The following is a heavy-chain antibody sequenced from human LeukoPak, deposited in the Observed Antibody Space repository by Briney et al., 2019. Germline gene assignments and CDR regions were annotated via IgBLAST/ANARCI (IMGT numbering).Heavy chain of an antibody. D-gene: IGHD6-19*01. CDR3: ARFRLAGYYYYYMDV. V-gene: IGHV3-21*01. CDR1: GFTFSSYS. Sequence: GGSLRLSCAASGFTFSSYSVNWVRQAPGKGLEWVSSISTSSSYIYYIDSVKGRFTISRDNAKRSLYLQMNSLRAEDTAVYYCARFRLAGYYYYYMDVWGKGTTVTVSS. CDR2: ISTSSSYI. J-gene: IGHJ6*03.